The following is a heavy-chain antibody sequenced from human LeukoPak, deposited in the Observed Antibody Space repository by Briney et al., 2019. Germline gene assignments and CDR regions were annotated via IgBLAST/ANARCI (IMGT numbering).Heavy chain of an antibody. CDR3: ARNRGNSYGPVDY. J-gene: IGHJ4*02. Sequence: SETLSLTCAVYGGSFSGYYWSWIRQPPGKGLEWIGEINHSGSTNYNPSLKSRVTISVDTSKNQFSLKLSSVTAADTAVYYCARNRGNSYGPVDYWGQGTLVTVSS. CDR1: GGSFSGYY. V-gene: IGHV4-34*01. CDR2: INHSGST. D-gene: IGHD5-18*01.